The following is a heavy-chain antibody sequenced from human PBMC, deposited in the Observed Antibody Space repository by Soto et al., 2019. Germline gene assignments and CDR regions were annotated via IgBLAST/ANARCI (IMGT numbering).Heavy chain of an antibody. CDR2: ILHNGNA. CDR3: ARVSAVSAEYYFDY. D-gene: IGHD6-19*01. J-gene: IGHJ4*02. V-gene: IGHV4-30-4*01. CDR1: GASVTTTGYY. Sequence: QVQLRESGPGLMRPSQTLSLTCTVSGASVTTTGYYWTWIRQSPGKGLEWLGYILHNGNADYSPSLETRLSISLESSKKQFSLKVNSVSAADTAIYFCARVSAVSAEYYFDYWGQGALVTVSS.